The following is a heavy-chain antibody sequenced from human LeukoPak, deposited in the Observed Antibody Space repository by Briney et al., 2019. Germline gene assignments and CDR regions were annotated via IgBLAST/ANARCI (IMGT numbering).Heavy chain of an antibody. CDR1: GFTFSSYA. CDR2: ISGSGGST. V-gene: IGHV3-23*01. D-gene: IGHD3-10*01. Sequence: PGGSLRLSCAASGFTFSSYAMSWVRQAPGKGLEWVSGISGSGGSTYYADFVKGRFTISRDNSKNTLYLQMNSLRAEDTAVYYCARALWLGEFLFDYWGQGTLVTVSS. CDR3: ARALWLGEFLFDY. J-gene: IGHJ4*02.